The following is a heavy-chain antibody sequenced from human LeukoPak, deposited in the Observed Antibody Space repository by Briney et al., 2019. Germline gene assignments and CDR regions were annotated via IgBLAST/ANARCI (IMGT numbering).Heavy chain of an antibody. CDR1: GSSINNYY. D-gene: IGHD2/OR15-2a*01. CDR3: SRDQGSMGD. J-gene: IGHJ4*02. V-gene: IGHV4-59*12. Sequence: SETLSLTCTVSGSSINNYYWSWVRQPPGKGLEWIGYIYYSGSTNYNASLKSRVTISVDTSKNQSSLHLNSVTPEDTAVYYCSRDQGSMGDWGQGTLVTVSS. CDR2: IYYSGST.